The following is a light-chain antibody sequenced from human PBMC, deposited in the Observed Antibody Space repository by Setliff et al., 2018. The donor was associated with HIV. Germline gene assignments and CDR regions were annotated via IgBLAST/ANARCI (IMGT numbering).Light chain of an antibody. Sequence: QSALTQPASVSGSPGQSITVSCTGTSSDIGAFDFVSWYRQHPGKAPELMIYDATNRPSGVSHRFSGSKSGNTASLTISGLQAEDEADYYCASYANSDVFIFGSGTKVNVL. V-gene: IGLV2-14*03. CDR1: SSDIGAFDF. J-gene: IGLJ1*01. CDR3: ASYANSDVFI. CDR2: DAT.